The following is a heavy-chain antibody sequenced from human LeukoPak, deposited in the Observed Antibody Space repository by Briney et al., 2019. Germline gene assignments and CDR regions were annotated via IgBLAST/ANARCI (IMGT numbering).Heavy chain of an antibody. CDR2: INHSGST. CDR1: GGSFSGYY. V-gene: IGHV4-34*01. J-gene: IGHJ4*02. CDR3: ASSRTLDY. Sequence: PSETLSLTCAVYGGSFSGYYWSWIRQPPGKGLEWIGEINHSGSTNYNPSLKSRVTISVDTSKNQFSLKLSSVTAADTAVYYCASSRTLDYWGQGPLVTVSS.